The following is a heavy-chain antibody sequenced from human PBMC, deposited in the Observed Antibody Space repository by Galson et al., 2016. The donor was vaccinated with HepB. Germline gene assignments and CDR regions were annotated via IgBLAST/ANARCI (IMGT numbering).Heavy chain of an antibody. Sequence: SVKVSCKASGYTFSSYAITWVRQAPGQGLEWMGWISASTGTTNYARRLQGRVTMTTGTSTSTAYMELRNMRSGDAAVYYCARRVRGTYDAFDIWGLGTMVTVSS. CDR3: ARRVRGTYDAFDI. CDR2: ISASTGTT. D-gene: IGHD3-10*01. J-gene: IGHJ3*02. CDR1: GYTFSSYA. V-gene: IGHV1-18*01.